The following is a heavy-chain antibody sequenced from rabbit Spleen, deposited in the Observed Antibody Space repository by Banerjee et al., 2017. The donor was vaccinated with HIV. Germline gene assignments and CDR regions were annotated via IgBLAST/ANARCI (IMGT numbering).Heavy chain of an antibody. J-gene: IGHJ3*01. V-gene: IGHV1S7*01. D-gene: IGHD8-1*01. CDR3: ARDAGTSFSTYGMDL. CDR2: IDVGKGNT. Sequence: QSLEESGGDLVKPEGSLTLTCKASGFDFRRYYMSWVRQAPGKGLEWIGIIDVGKGNTDYASWVNGRFTISSDNAQNTVDLQMNSLTAADTATYFCARDAGTSFSTYGMDLWGQGTLVTVS. CDR1: GFDFRRYY.